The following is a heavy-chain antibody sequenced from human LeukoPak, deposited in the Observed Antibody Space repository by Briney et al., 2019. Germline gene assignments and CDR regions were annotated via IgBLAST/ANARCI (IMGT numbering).Heavy chain of an antibody. J-gene: IGHJ6*03. D-gene: IGHD3-10*01. CDR1: GGPISSGSYY. V-gene: IGHV4-61*02. Sequence: PSETLSLTCTVSGGPISSGSYYWSWIRQPAGKGLEWIGRIYTSGSTNYNPSLKSRVTISVDTSKNQFSLKLSSVTAADTAVYYCARATMGNYYYSYYMDVWGKGTTVTVSS. CDR3: ARATMGNYYYSYYMDV. CDR2: IYTSGST.